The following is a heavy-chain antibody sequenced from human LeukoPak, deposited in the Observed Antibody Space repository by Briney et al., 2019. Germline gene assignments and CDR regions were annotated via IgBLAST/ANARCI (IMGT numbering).Heavy chain of an antibody. V-gene: IGHV4-4*07. CDR1: GGSFITHY. CDR2: IYTIGIT. D-gene: IGHD4-17*01. Sequence: SETLSLTCTVSGGSFITHYYNWIRQPAGKGLEFIGRIYTIGITNYHPSLKSRGTMSVDTLKNKFSLKLSSVTAADTGVYYCARSRHVYGDYVFAFEIWGQGTMVTVSS. CDR3: ARSRHVYGDYVFAFEI. J-gene: IGHJ3*02.